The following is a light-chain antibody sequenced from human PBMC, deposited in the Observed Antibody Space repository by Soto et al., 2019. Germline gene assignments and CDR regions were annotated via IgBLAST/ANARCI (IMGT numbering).Light chain of an antibody. V-gene: IGKV1-5*01. CDR1: QTISSW. Sequence: DIQMTQSPSTLSASAGDRVTITCRASQTISSWLAWYQQKPGKAPKLLISDASGLQSGVPSRFSGSGSATEFTLSISSLQPDDSATYFCHQYNSYQWTFGQGTRVEVK. J-gene: IGKJ1*01. CDR2: DAS. CDR3: HQYNSYQWT.